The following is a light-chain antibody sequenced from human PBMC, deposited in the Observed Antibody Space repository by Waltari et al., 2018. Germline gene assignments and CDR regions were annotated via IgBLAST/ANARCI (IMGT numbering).Light chain of an antibody. CDR1: QSVGSN. J-gene: IGKJ1*01. CDR2: RAS. CDR3: QQYNYWPPWT. Sequence: LITQSPPTLSLSPGDRATLSCRASQSVGSNVALYQQRPGPAPRLLISRASARATDIPARFSGSGSGTDFTLTISSVESEDVAVYYCQQYNYWPPWTFGQGTKVEI. V-gene: IGKV3-15*01.